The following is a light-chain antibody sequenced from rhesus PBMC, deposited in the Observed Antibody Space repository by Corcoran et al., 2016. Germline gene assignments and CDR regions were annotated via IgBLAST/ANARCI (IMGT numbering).Light chain of an antibody. CDR2: YAA. J-gene: IGKJ3*01. V-gene: IGKV1-16*01. Sequence: DIHMTQSPSSLSASVGDTVTITCRASQSISSWLDWYQQKPGKSPKPLTYYAANLESGVPSRFSGSGSGTEFPLTISSLPPEDFASYYCHQYNSAPPTFGPGTKLDIK. CDR1: QSISSW. CDR3: HQYNSAPPT.